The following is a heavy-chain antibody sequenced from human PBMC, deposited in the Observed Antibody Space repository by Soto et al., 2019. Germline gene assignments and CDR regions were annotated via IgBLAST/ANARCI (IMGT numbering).Heavy chain of an antibody. Sequence: KGLGWMGGFDPEDGETIYAQKFQCRVTMTDDTSTDTAYMELSSLRSEDTAVYYCATVPDCSGGSCYSLYFDYWGQGTLVTVSS. CDR2: FDPEDGET. CDR3: ATVPDCSGGSCYSLYFDY. J-gene: IGHJ4*02. V-gene: IGHV1-24*01. D-gene: IGHD2-15*01.